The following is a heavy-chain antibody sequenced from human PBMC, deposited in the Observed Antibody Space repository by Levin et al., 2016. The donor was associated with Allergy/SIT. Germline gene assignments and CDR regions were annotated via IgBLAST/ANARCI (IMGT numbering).Heavy chain of an antibody. D-gene: IGHD2-15*01. CDR1: GYSFTSYW. CDR3: ARRGRYCSGGSCIRDYYYYYGMDV. J-gene: IGHJ6*02. CDR2: IYPGDSDT. V-gene: IGHV5-51*01. Sequence: KVSCKGSGYSFTSYWIGWVRQMPGKGLEWMGIIYPGDSDTRYSPSFQGQVTISADKSISTAYLQWSSLKASDTAMYYCARRGRYCSGGSCIRDYYYYYGMDVWGQGTTVTVSS.